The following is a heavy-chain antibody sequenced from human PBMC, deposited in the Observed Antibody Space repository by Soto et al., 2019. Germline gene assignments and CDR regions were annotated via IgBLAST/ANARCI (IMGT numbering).Heavy chain of an antibody. CDR2: IYYSGST. V-gene: IGHV4-59*08. Sequence: QVQLQESGPGLVKPSETLSLTCTVSGGSISSYYWSWIRQPPGKGLEWIGYIYYSGSTNYNPSLKSRVHISVDTSTNPCPLKLSSVTAADTAVYYCARRYGDCFDFWGQGTLVTVSS. CDR1: GGSISSYY. J-gene: IGHJ4*02. CDR3: ARRYGDCFDF. D-gene: IGHD4-17*01.